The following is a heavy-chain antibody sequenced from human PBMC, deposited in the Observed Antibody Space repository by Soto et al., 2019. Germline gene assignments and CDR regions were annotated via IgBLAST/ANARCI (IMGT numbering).Heavy chain of an antibody. CDR2: ITSHDGST. J-gene: IGHJ5*01. CDR3: AREEGGKFCSLDS. V-gene: IGHV3-21*01. Sequence: GTLRLSSAAAGFTFSYYNMHWVRQAPGKGLEWVSSITSHDGSTFYADSVKGRFTISRDNAKSSLCLQMNSLGAEDTAVYYCAREEGGKFCSLDSWGQGTLVTVSS. CDR1: GFTFSYYN. D-gene: IGHD3-10*02.